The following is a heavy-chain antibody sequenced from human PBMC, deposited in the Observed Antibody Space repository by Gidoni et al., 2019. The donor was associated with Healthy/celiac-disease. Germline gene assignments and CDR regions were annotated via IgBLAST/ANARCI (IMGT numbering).Heavy chain of an antibody. Sequence: EVQLVESGGGLVQPGRSLRLSCAASGFPFDAYAMHWVRQAPGKGLEWVSGISWNSGTIGYADSVKGRFTISRDNAKNSLYLQMNSLRAEDTALYYCAKPYYYDSSGYYYSDAFDIWGQGTMVTVSS. V-gene: IGHV3-9*01. CDR2: ISWNSGTI. D-gene: IGHD3-22*01. CDR1: GFPFDAYA. CDR3: AKPYYYDSSGYYYSDAFDI. J-gene: IGHJ3*02.